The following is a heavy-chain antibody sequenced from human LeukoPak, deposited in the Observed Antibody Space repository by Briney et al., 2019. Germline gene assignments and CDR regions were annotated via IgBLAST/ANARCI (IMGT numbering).Heavy chain of an antibody. Sequence: GGSLRLSCAVSGFTFSSYSMNWVRQAPGKGLEWVSSISSSSGYIYYADSVKGRFTISRDNAKNSLYLQMNSLRAEDTAVYYCAELGITMIGGVWGKGTTVTISS. CDR1: GFTFSSYS. J-gene: IGHJ6*04. V-gene: IGHV3-21*01. CDR3: AELGITMIGGV. CDR2: ISSSSGYI. D-gene: IGHD3-10*02.